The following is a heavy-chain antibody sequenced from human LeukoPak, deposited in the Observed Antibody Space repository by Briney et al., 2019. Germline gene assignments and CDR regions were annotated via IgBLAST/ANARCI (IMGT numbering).Heavy chain of an antibody. CDR1: GFTFSSYS. D-gene: IGHD3-9*01. V-gene: IGHV3-21*04. CDR3: AKLGFLTGSFDS. J-gene: IGHJ4*02. Sequence: GGSLRLSCAASGFTFSSYSMTWVRQAPGKGLEWVSSISSSSSYIYYADSVKGRFTISRDNSKNTLYLHMNSLRVGDTAVYFCAKLGFLTGSFDSWGQGTLVSVSS. CDR2: ISSSSSYI.